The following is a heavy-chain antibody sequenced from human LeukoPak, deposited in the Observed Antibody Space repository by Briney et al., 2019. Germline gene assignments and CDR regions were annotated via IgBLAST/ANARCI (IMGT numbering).Heavy chain of an antibody. CDR3: ARPGYCSGGSCFPY. CDR2: ISSSSSYI. J-gene: IGHJ4*02. Sequence: GGSLRLSCAASGFTFSSYSMNWVRQAPGKGLEWVSSISSSSSYIYYADSVKGRFTISRDNAKNSLYLQMNSLRAEDKAVYYCARPGYCSGGSCFPYWGQGNLVTVSS. CDR1: GFTFSSYS. V-gene: IGHV3-21*01. D-gene: IGHD2-15*01.